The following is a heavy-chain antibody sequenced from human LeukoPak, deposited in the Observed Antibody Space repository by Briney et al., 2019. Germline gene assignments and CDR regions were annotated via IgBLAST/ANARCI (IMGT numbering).Heavy chain of an antibody. V-gene: IGHV4-34*01. CDR2: INHSGST. Sequence: SETLSLTCAVYGGPFGVYYWSWVRQPPGKGLEWIGEINHSGSTNYNPSLKSRVTISVDTSKNHFSLKLSSVTVADTAVYYCARGRYCSADICSGGDAFDIWGQGTMVSVSS. D-gene: IGHD2-15*01. CDR3: ARGRYCSADICSGGDAFDI. CDR1: GGPFGVYY. J-gene: IGHJ3*02.